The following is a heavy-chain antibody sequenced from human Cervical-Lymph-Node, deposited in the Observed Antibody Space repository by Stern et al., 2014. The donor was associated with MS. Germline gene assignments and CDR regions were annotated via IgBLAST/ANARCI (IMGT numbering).Heavy chain of an antibody. D-gene: IGHD6-13*01. Sequence: QVQLQESDPGLVKPSETLSLTCTVSGGSISSSSYYWGWIRQPPGKGLEWIGSIYYSGSTYYNPSLKGRVTPSVATSKNTSPLTVNSVTAADTAVYYCARHVAAEYYFDYWGQGTLVTVSS. CDR3: ARHVAAEYYFDY. CDR1: GGSISSSSYY. V-gene: IGHV4-39*01. J-gene: IGHJ4*02. CDR2: IYYSGST.